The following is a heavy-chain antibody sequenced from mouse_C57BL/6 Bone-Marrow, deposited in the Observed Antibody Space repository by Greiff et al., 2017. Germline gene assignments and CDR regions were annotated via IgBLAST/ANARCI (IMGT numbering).Heavy chain of an antibody. J-gene: IGHJ1*03. CDR3: AREGFYYGSSYWYFDV. CDR1: GYTFTGYW. CDR2: ILPGSGST. Sequence: VMLVESGAELMKPGASVKLSCKATGYTFTGYWIEWVKQRPGHGLEWIGEILPGSGSTNYNEKFKGKATFTADTSSNTAYMQLSSLTTEDSASYYCAREGFYYGSSYWYFDVWGTGTTVTVSS. D-gene: IGHD1-1*01. V-gene: IGHV1-9*01.